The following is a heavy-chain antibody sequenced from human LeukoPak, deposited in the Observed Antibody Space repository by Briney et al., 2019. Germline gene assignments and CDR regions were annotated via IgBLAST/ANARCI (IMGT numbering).Heavy chain of an antibody. CDR2: ITPILGIA. V-gene: IGHV1-69*02. CDR1: GGTFSSYT. D-gene: IGHD2-2*01. J-gene: IGHJ5*02. CDR3: ARGHHRYCSSTSCPNWFDP. Sequence: SVKVSCKASGGTFSSYTISWVRQAPGQGLEWMGRITPILGIANCAQKFQGRVTITADKSTSTAYMELSSLRSEDTAVYYCARGHHRYCSSTSCPNWFDPWGQGTLVTVSS.